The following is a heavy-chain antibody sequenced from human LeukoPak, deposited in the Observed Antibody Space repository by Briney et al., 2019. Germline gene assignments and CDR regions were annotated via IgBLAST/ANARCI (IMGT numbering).Heavy chain of an antibody. J-gene: IGHJ4*02. CDR1: GGSFSGYY. CDR2: INHSGST. D-gene: IGHD2-2*01. Sequence: PSETLSLTCAVYGGSFSGYYWSWIRQPPGKGLEWIGEINHSGSTNYNPSLKSRVTISVDTSKNQFSLKLSSVTAADTAVYYCARGPYDYGGYWGQGTLVTVSS. V-gene: IGHV4-34*01. CDR3: ARGPYDYGGY.